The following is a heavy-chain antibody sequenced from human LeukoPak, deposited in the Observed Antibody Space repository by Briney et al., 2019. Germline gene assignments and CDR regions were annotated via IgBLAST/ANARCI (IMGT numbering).Heavy chain of an antibody. D-gene: IGHD1-26*01. CDR3: TRHVVGATREDY. V-gene: IGHV3-7*01. CDR1: GFTFSSYW. J-gene: IGHJ4*02. CDR2: IKQDGSEK. Sequence: GALRLSCAASGFTFSSYWMSWVRQAPGKGLEWVANIKQDGSEKYYVDPVKGRFTISRDNAKNSLYLQMNSLRAEDTAVYYCTRHVVGATREDYWGQGTLVTVSS.